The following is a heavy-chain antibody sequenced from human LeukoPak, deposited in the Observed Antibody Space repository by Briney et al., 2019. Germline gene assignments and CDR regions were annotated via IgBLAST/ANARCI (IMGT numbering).Heavy chain of an antibody. Sequence: PSETLSLTCTVSGYSISSGFYWGWIRQPPGKGLEWIGSVYHSGNTYYNPSLKSRVTISVDTSKNQFSLKLSSVTAADTAVYYCARLTTVHHVEFDYWGQGTLVTVSS. D-gene: IGHD4-11*01. CDR3: ARLTTVHHVEFDY. V-gene: IGHV4-38-2*02. CDR1: GYSISSGFY. CDR2: VYHSGNT. J-gene: IGHJ4*02.